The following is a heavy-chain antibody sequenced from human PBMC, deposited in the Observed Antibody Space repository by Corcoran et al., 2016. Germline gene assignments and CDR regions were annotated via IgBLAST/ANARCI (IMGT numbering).Heavy chain of an antibody. CDR1: GYTFTSYG. CDR3: ARYHYDSSGRDFFGY. Sequence: QVQLVQSGAEVKKPGASVKVSCKASGYTFTSYGISWVRQAPGQGLHWMGWISAYNGKTNYAQKLQGRVPMTTDTSTSTAYRELRSLRSDDTDVYYCARYHYDSSGRDFFGYWGQGTLVTVSS. J-gene: IGHJ4*02. V-gene: IGHV1-18*01. D-gene: IGHD3-22*01. CDR2: ISAYNGKT.